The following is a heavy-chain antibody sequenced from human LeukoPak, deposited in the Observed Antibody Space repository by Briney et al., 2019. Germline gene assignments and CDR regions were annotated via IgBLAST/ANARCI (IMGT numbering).Heavy chain of an antibody. V-gene: IGHV3-23*01. CDR1: GFTFTNYA. D-gene: IGHD3/OR15-3a*01. J-gene: IGHJ4*02. CDR3: AKDRGTGFLHDWTVSS. CDR2: ISKSGADR. Sequence: PGGSLRLSCGASGFTFTNYALNWVRQAPGKGLEWVSSISKSGADRYYADSVKGRFTISRDNSKNTLDLQMNSLTVEDTALYSCAKDRGTGFLHDWTVSSWGQGTRVTASS.